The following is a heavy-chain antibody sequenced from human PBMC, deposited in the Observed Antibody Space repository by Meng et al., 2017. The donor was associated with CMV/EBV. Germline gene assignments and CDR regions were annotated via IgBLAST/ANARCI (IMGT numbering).Heavy chain of an antibody. D-gene: IGHD3-10*01. J-gene: IGHJ5*02. Sequence: GESLKISCAASGFTFDDYTMHWVRQAPGKGLEWVSAISGSGGSTYYADSVKGRFTISRDNSKNTLYLQMNSLRAEDTAVYYCAKGGKSYASDPWGQGTLVTVSS. V-gene: IGHV3-23*01. CDR2: ISGSGGST. CDR1: GFTFDDYT. CDR3: AKGGKSYASDP.